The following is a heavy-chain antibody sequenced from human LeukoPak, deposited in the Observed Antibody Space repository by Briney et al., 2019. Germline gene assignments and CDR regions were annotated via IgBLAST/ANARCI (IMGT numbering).Heavy chain of an antibody. Sequence: GASVKVSCKASGYTFTSYGISWVRQAPGQGLEWMGWISAYNGNTNYAQKLQGRVTMTTDTSTSTAYMELRSLRSDDTAVYYCASQTLTGSEWGDPKYGMDVWGQGTTVTVSS. CDR2: ISAYNGNT. CDR1: GYTFTSYG. J-gene: IGHJ6*02. D-gene: IGHD1-20*01. CDR3: ASQTLTGSEWGDPKYGMDV. V-gene: IGHV1-18*01.